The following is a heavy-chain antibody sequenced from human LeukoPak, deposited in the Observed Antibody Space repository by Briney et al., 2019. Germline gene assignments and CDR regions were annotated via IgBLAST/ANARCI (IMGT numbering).Heavy chain of an antibody. CDR1: GGSFSGYY. D-gene: IGHD3-3*01. CDR2: INHSGST. J-gene: IGHJ4*02. V-gene: IGHV4-34*01. Sequence: PSETLSLTCAVYGGSFSGYYWSWIRQPPGKGLEWIGEINHSGSTNYNPSLKSRVTISVDTSKNQFSLKLSSVTAADTAVYYCAAYYDFWSGIDYWGQGTLVTVSS. CDR3: AAYYDFWSGIDY.